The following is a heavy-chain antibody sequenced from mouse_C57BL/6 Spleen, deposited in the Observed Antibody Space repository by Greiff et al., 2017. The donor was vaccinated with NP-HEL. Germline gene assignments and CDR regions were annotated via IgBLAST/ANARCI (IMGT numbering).Heavy chain of an antibody. V-gene: IGHV1-19*01. CDR1: GYTFTDYY. J-gene: IGHJ3*01. Sequence: EVQGVESGPVLVKPGASVKMSCKASGYTFTDYYMNWVKQSHGKSLEWIGVINPYNGGTSYNQKFKGKATLTVDKSSSTAYMELNSLTSEDSAVYYCARRGLGFAYWGQGTLVTVSA. CDR3: ARRGLGFAY. CDR2: INPYNGGT.